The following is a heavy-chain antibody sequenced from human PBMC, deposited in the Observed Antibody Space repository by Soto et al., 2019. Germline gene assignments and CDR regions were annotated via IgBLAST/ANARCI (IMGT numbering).Heavy chain of an antibody. CDR1: GFTFSSYA. V-gene: IGHV3-23*01. D-gene: IGHD3-10*01. CDR2: ISGSGGST. Sequence: EVQLLESGGGLVQPGGSLRLSCAASGFTFSSYAMSWVRQAPGKGLEWVSAISGSGGSTYYADSVKGRFTISRDNSKNTVYLQMNSLRAEDTAVYYCASTENDYGSGSYQFDYWGQGTLVTVSS. J-gene: IGHJ4*02. CDR3: ASTENDYGSGSYQFDY.